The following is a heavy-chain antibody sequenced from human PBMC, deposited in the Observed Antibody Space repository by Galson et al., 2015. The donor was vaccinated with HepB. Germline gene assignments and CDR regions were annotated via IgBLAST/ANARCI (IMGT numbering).Heavy chain of an antibody. CDR2: ISHSGST. J-gene: IGHJ4*02. V-gene: IGHV4-61*03. CDR1: GGSVSNDNSY. Sequence: SETLSLTCTVSGGSVSNDNSYWNWIRQPPGKGLEWIAYISHSGSTKYNPSLESRVTISVDTSENHFSLNLRSVTAADAAVYYCARDVRYSSGWYFDYWGQGILVTVSS. D-gene: IGHD6-19*01. CDR3: ARDVRYSSGWYFDY.